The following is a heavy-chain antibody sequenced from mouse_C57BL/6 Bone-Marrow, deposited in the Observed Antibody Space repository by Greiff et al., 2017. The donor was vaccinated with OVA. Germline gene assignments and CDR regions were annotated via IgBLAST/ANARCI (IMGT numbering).Heavy chain of an antibody. D-gene: IGHD1-1*01. Sequence: QVQLQQSGAELVRPGTSVKVSCKASGYAFTNYLIEWVKQRPGQGLEWIGVINPGSGGTNYNEKFKGKATLTADKSSSTAYMPLSSLTSEDSAVYFCARSTTVVATDYWGQGTTLTVSS. CDR1: GYAFTNYL. CDR3: ARSTTVVATDY. CDR2: INPGSGGT. J-gene: IGHJ2*01. V-gene: IGHV1-54*01.